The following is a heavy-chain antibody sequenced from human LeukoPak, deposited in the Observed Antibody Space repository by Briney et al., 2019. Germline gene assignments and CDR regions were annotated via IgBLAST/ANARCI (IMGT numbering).Heavy chain of an antibody. D-gene: IGHD3-10*01. CDR3: VRDSDRVRDY. J-gene: IGHJ4*02. V-gene: IGHV3-7*01. CDR2: IKQDGSEK. Sequence: WGSLRLSGEASGFTFSNYNMNWVRQAPGKGLEWVANIKQDGSEKSYVDSVKGRFTISRDNAKNSLYLQMNSLRAEDTAVYYCVRDSDRVRDYWGQGTLVTVSS. CDR1: GFTFSNYN.